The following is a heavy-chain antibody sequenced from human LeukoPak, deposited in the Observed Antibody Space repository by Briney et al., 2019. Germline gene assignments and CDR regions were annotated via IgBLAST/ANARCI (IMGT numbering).Heavy chain of an antibody. Sequence: SETLSLTCTVSGGSISTFYWSWLRQPPGKGLEWIGYIYYSGSTNYNPSLKSRVTISVDTSKNQFSLRLSSVSAADTAVYYCAREDPQTTVPEGLDVWGQGTTVTVSS. J-gene: IGHJ6*02. CDR1: GGSISTFY. V-gene: IGHV4-59*01. CDR2: IYYSGST. CDR3: AREDPQTTVPEGLDV. D-gene: IGHD4-17*01.